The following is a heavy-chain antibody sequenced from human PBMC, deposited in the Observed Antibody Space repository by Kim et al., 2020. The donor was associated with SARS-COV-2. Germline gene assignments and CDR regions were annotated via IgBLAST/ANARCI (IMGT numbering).Heavy chain of an antibody. D-gene: IGHD1-1*01. J-gene: IGHJ4*02. Sequence: ILGTANYAQKFQGRVTITADESTSTAYMELSSLRSEDTAVYYCARDGTDYWGQGTLVTVSS. CDR3: ARDGTDY. CDR2: ILGTA. V-gene: IGHV1-69*11.